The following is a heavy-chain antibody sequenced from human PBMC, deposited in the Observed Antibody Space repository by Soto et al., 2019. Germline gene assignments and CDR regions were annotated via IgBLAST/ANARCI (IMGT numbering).Heavy chain of an antibody. D-gene: IGHD3-10*01. V-gene: IGHV3-48*01. CDR3: ARAISGHQSAFDI. J-gene: IGHJ3*02. CDR2: ISSSSSTI. CDR1: GFTFSSYS. Sequence: EVQLVESGGGLVQPGGSLRLSCAASGFTFSSYSMNWVRQAPGKGLEWVSYISSSSSTIYYADSVKGRFTISRDNAKKSLYLQMNSLRAEDTAVYYCARAISGHQSAFDIWGQGTMVTVSS.